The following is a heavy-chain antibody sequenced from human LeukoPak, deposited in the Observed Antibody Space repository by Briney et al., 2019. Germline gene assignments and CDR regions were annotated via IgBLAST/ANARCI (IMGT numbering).Heavy chain of an antibody. D-gene: IGHD3-9*01. CDR3: ARVVQDILTGYYNVIDY. J-gene: IGHJ4*02. CDR2: IYYSGTT. V-gene: IGHV4-59*02. CDR1: GDSVSIYY. Sequence: SETLSLTCTVSGDSVSIYYWSWIRQPPGKGLEWIGYIYYSGTTYYNPSLKSRVSVSVDTSKNQFSLKLSSVTAADTAVYYCARVVQDILTGYYNVIDYWGQGTLVTVSS.